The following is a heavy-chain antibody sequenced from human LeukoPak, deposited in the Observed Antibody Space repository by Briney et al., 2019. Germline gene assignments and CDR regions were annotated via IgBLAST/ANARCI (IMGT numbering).Heavy chain of an antibody. J-gene: IGHJ4*02. CDR1: GGHFSGYF. D-gene: IGHD3-16*02. Sequence: SETLSLTCAVSGGHFSGYFWTWIRQPPGKGLEWIGEVNHRGISNYHPSLRSRVSISVGTSSNQFSLKLTSVTTADTAVYYCARRPLSMITSGGIVGHFDYWGPGTLVTVSS. CDR3: ARRPLSMITSGGIVGHFDY. CDR2: VNHRGIS. V-gene: IGHV4-34*01.